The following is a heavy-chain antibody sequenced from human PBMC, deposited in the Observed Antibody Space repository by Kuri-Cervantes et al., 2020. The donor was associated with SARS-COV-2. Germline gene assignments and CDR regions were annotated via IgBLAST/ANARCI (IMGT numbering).Heavy chain of an antibody. CDR1: GFTFSSYS. J-gene: IGHJ6*02. V-gene: IGHV3-48*01. CDR2: ISSSSSTI. CDR3: ARDVTGYSSSWYGYYYYGMDV. Sequence: GGSLRLSCAASGFTFSSYSMNWVRQAPGKGLEWVSYISSSSSTIYYADSVKGRFTISRDNAKNSLYLQMNSLRAEDTAVYYCARDVTGYSSSWYGYYYYGMDVWGQGTTVTVSS. D-gene: IGHD6-13*01.